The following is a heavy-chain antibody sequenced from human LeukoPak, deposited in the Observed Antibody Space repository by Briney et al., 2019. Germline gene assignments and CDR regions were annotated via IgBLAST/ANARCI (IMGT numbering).Heavy chain of an antibody. Sequence: SETLSLTCTVSGGSISSYYWTWIRQPPGKGLEWIGYIHYSGSTNYNPSLKSRVTISVDTSKNQFSLKLSSVTAADTAVYYCARDLRAAYWGQGTLVTVSS. V-gene: IGHV4-59*01. CDR2: IHYSGST. CDR1: GGSISSYY. J-gene: IGHJ4*02. D-gene: IGHD3-16*01. CDR3: ARDLRAAY.